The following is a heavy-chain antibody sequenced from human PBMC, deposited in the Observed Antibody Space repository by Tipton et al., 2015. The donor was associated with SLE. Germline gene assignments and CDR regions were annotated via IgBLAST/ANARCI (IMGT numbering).Heavy chain of an antibody. V-gene: IGHV4-31*03. CDR1: GGSINSGGYF. Sequence: TLSLTCSVSGGSINSGGYFWSWIRQHPGKGLEWIGYIYYSGNIFYNPSLKSRVTISLATSKTQFSLNLSSVTAADTAVYYCAAVNCSLGGCILDSWGRGTLVTVSS. CDR2: IYYSGNI. CDR3: AAVNCSLGGCILDS. J-gene: IGHJ4*02. D-gene: IGHD2-15*01.